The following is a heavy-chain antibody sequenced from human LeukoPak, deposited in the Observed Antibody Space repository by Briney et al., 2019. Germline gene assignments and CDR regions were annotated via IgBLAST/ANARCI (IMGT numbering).Heavy chain of an antibody. Sequence: SETLSLTCSVSGGSISSYYWSWLRQPPGKGLEWIGYMYYSGSTHYNPSLESLVTISLATSKKQLSLKLTSVTAADTALYYCARDRRESTKPNDAFDLWGQGIMVTVSS. CDR2: MYYSGST. CDR3: ARDRRESTKPNDAFDL. V-gene: IGHV4-59*01. D-gene: IGHD1-1*01. CDR1: GGSISSYY. J-gene: IGHJ3*01.